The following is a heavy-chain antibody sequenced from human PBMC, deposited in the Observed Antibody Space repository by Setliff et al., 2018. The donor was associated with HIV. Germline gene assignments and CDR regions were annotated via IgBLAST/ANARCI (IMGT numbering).Heavy chain of an antibody. CDR3: TTDPYYNFWSGYPLLSDY. CDR1: GFTFSRYG. J-gene: IGHJ4*02. V-gene: IGHV3-15*07. D-gene: IGHD3-3*01. CDR2: IKSKTDGGTT. Sequence: PGGSLRLSCAASGFTFSRYGMHWVRQAPGKGLEWVGRIKSKTDGGTTDYAAPVKGRFTISRDDSKNTLYLQMNSLKTEDTAVYYCTTDPYYNFWSGYPLLSDYWGQGTLVTVSS.